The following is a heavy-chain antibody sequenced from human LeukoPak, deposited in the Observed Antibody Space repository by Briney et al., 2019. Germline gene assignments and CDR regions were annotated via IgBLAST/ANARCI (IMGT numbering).Heavy chain of an antibody. CDR2: IGPSGNFI. J-gene: IGHJ4*02. Sequence: GGSLRLSCEASGFTFSDSYMSWLRQPPGKGLESISYIGPSGNFINYADSMKGRFTISRDNAKKSLYLQINSLRAEDTAVYYCSRDPRVLDYWGQGTLVTVSS. CDR3: SRDPRVLDY. V-gene: IGHV3-11*01. CDR1: GFTFSDSY.